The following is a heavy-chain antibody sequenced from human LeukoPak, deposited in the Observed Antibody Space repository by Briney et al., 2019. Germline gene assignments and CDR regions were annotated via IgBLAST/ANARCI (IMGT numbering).Heavy chain of an antibody. CDR1: GGSISSYY. J-gene: IGHJ5*02. CDR2: IYYSGST. V-gene: IGHV4-59*08. CDR3: ARHEDSRPRYNWFDP. Sequence: SETLSLTCTVSGGSISSYYWSWIRQPPGKGLEWIGYIYYSGSTNYNPSLKSRVTISVDTSKNQFSLKLSSVTAADTAVYYCARHEDSRPRYNWFDPWGQGTLVTVSS. D-gene: IGHD6-6*01.